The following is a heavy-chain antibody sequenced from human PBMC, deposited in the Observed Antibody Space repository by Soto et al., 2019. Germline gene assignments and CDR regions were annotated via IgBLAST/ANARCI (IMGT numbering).Heavy chain of an antibody. J-gene: IGHJ5*02. CDR1: GGSVSSGYYY. Sequence: PSETLSLTCTVYGGSVSSGYYYWSWLRQPPGKGLEWIGYVYFSRSTNSNPSLKNRVSMSVDRPKNQFALKLTSVTATDTAVYFWASDTIRCGTYYRPWLDPWGQGTLVTVSS. CDR2: VYFSRST. V-gene: IGHV4-61*01. CDR3: ASDTIRCGTYYRPWLDP. D-gene: IGHD1-26*01.